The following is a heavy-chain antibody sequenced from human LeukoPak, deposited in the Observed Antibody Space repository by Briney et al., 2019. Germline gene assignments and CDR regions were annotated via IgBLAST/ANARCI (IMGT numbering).Heavy chain of an antibody. CDR1: GFSFNTYN. D-gene: IGHD4/OR15-4a*01. CDR2: IDGSSSTL. J-gene: IGHJ4*02. Sequence: GGSLRLSCAASGFSFNTYNMNWVRQAPGKGLEWLSYIDGSSSTLYYADSVKGRFTISRDTAKNSLYLEMHSLRAEDTAVYYCARDRPRDYAIDYWGQGTLVTVSS. CDR3: ARDRPRDYAIDY. V-gene: IGHV3-48*01.